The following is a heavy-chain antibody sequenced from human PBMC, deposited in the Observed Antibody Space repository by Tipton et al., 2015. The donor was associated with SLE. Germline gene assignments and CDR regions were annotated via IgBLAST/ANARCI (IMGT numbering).Heavy chain of an antibody. J-gene: IGHJ3*02. Sequence: SLRLSCAASELTFRSNNMHWVRQAPGKGLEWVALIWYDGSNQNYADSVKGRFTISRDNSKGTLYLQMNSLRVEDTAVYYCAKARAAAAQAFDIWGQGTMVTVSS. D-gene: IGHD6-13*01. CDR2: IWYDGSNQ. CDR3: AKARAAAAQAFDI. V-gene: IGHV3-33*06. CDR1: ELTFRSNN.